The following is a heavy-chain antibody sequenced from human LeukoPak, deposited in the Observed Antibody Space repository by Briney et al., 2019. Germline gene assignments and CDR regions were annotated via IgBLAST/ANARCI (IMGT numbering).Heavy chain of an antibody. CDR2: ISGDGSNT. D-gene: IGHD3-3*01. J-gene: IGHJ4*02. V-gene: IGHV3-74*01. CDR3: AKATLYDFWSGYQSH. Sequence: GGSLRLSCAASGFTFSSYWMHWVRQEPGKGLVWVSRISGDGSNTNYADSVKGRFTISRDNSKNTLYLQMNSLRAEDTAVYYCAKATLYDFWSGYQSHWGQGTLVTVSS. CDR1: GFTFSSYW.